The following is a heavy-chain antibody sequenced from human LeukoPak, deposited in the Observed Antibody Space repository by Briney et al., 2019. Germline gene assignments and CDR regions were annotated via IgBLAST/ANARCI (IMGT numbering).Heavy chain of an antibody. CDR3: ARDMGYCSGGSCKGDY. Sequence: GASVKVSCKASGYTFTGYYMHWVRQAPGQGLEWMGRIIPILGIANYAQKFQGRVTITADKSTSTAYMELSSLRSEDTAVYYCARDMGYCSGGSCKGDYWGQGTLVTVSS. J-gene: IGHJ4*02. CDR2: IIPILGIA. V-gene: IGHV1-69*04. D-gene: IGHD2-15*01. CDR1: GYTFTGYY.